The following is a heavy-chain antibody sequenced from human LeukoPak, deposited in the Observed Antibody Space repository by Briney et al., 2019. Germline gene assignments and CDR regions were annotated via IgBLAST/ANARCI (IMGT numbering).Heavy chain of an antibody. CDR2: ISSSGGTM. J-gene: IGHJ4*02. Sequence: GGSLRLSCEASGFTVRIFEIKWVRQAPGKGLEWVSYISSSGGTMDYADSVKGRFTVSRDNGKKLVHLQLNSLRAEDTAVYFCARIPHPDYADAQWGQGTLVIVSS. CDR1: GFTVRIFE. V-gene: IGHV3-48*03. D-gene: IGHD4-17*01. CDR3: ARIPHPDYADAQ.